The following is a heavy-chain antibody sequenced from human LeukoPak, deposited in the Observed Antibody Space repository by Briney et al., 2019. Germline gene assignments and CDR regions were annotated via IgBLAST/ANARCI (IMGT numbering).Heavy chain of an antibody. J-gene: IGHJ5*02. CDR3: ARGPYSSSWYP. Sequence: ASVKVSCKASGGTFSSYAISWVRQAPGQGLEWMGIINPSGGSTSYAQKFQGRVTMTRDTSTSTVYMELSSLRSEDTAVYYCARGPYSSSWYPWGQGTLVTVSS. V-gene: IGHV1-46*01. D-gene: IGHD6-13*01. CDR2: INPSGGST. CDR1: GGTFSSYA.